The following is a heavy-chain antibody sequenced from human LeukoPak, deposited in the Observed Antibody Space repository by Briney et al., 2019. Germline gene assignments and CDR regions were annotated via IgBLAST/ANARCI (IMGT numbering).Heavy chain of an antibody. CDR3: ARGHYDMDV. J-gene: IGHJ6*02. Sequence: TGGSLRLSCVASGFTFSSYAMTWVRQAPGKGLEWVANIKQDGSEKYYVDSVKGRFTISRDNAKNSLHLQMNSLRAEDTAVYNCARGHYDMDVWGQGTTVTVSS. CDR2: IKQDGSEK. CDR1: GFTFSSYA. V-gene: IGHV3-7*04.